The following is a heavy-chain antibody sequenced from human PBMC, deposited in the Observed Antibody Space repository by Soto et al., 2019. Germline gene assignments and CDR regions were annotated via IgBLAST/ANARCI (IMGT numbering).Heavy chain of an antibody. Sequence: RASVKVSCKAFGYTFTTYGINWVRQAPGQGLEWMGWVSPYNGDTTYAQKVQGRVTMTTDTSTRTAYLELTSLRFDDTAVYFCAREVGHMDVWGQGTTVTVSS. CDR2: VSPYNGDT. V-gene: IGHV1-18*04. J-gene: IGHJ6*02. CDR3: AREVGHMDV. CDR1: GYTFTTYG.